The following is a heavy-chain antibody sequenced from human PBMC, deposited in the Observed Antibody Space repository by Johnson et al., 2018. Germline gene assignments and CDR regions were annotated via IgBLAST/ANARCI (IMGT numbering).Heavy chain of an antibody. CDR1: GFTFSSYG. CDR3: ARGMADYYVSSGYYPGAFAI. CDR2: IWFDGSKK. V-gene: IGHV3-33*01. D-gene: IGHD3-22*01. J-gene: IGHJ3*02. Sequence: QVQLVESGGGVVQPGRSLRLSCAASGFTFSSYGMHWVRQAPGKGLEWVAVIWFDGSKKYHVDSVKGRFTISRDNSKNTLYLQRNSLRAEDTAGLYCARGMADYYVSSGYYPGAFAIWGQGTMVTVSS.